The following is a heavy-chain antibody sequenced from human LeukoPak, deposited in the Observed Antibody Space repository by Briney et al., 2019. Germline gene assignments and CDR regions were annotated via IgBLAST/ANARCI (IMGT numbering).Heavy chain of an antibody. D-gene: IGHD3-10*01. J-gene: IGHJ4*02. V-gene: IGHV1-24*01. Sequence: ASVKVSCKVSGYTLTELSMHWVRQAPGKGLEWMGGFDPEDGETIYAQKFQGRVTMTEDTSTDTAYMELSSLRSEDTAVYYCATDLEVRGVFDYWGQGTLVTVSS. CDR1: GYTLTELS. CDR3: ATDLEVRGVFDY. CDR2: FDPEDGET.